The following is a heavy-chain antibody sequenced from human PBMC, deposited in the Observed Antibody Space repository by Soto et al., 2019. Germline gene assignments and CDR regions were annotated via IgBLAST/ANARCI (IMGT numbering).Heavy chain of an antibody. CDR3: ARDTEQLDAFDI. CDR1: GFTFSSYW. V-gene: IGHV3-74*01. Sequence: GGSLRLSCAASGFTFSSYWMHWVRQAPGKGLVWVSRINSDGSSTSYADSVKGRFTISRDNAKNTLYLQMNSLRAEDTAVDYCARDTEQLDAFDIWGQGTMVTVSS. CDR2: INSDGSST. D-gene: IGHD6-6*01. J-gene: IGHJ3*02.